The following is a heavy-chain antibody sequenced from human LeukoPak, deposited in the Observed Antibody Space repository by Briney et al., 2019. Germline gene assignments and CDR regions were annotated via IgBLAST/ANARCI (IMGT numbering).Heavy chain of an antibody. V-gene: IGHV4-31*03. CDR2: IYYSGST. D-gene: IGHD4-23*01. J-gene: IGHJ3*02. CDR1: GGSISSGGDY. CDR3: ARAAWRGSNSRDAFDI. Sequence: SETLSLTCTVSGGSISSGGDYWSWIRQHPGKGLEWIGYIYYSGSTYYNPSLKSRVTISVDTSKNQFSLELSSVTAADTAVYYSARAAWRGSNSRDAFDIWGRGAMVTVSS.